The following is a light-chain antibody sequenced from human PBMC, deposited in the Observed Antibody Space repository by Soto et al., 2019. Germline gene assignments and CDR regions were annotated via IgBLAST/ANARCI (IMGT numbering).Light chain of an antibody. V-gene: IGLV1-40*01. J-gene: IGLJ1*01. CDR3: QSYDNSLSGYV. CDR2: DNT. CDR1: SSNSGAGYD. Sequence: QSVLTQPPSVSGAPGHRCTISCTGSSSNSGAGYDVHWYQQLPGAAPKLLIYDNTNRPSGVPDRFSGSKSGTSASLAITGLQSEDEADYYCQSYDNSLSGYVFGTGTKVTVL.